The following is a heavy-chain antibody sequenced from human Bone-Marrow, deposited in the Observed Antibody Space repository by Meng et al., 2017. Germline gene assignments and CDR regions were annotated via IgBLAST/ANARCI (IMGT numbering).Heavy chain of an antibody. CDR1: GGSVSSGSYH. V-gene: IGHV4-61*01. Sequence: SETLSLTCTVSGGSVSSGSYHWSWIRQPPGKGLEWIGYIYYSRSTNYNPSLKSRVTISVDTSKNQFSLKLSSVTAADTAVYYCARESGSYFRVDYWGQGTMVTVSS. D-gene: IGHD1-26*01. CDR3: ARESGSYFRVDY. CDR2: IYYSRST. J-gene: IGHJ4*02.